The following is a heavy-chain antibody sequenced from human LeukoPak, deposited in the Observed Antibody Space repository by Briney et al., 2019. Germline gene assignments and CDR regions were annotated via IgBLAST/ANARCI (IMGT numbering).Heavy chain of an antibody. CDR2: IKQDGSEK. V-gene: IGHV3-7*01. Sequence: PGGSLRLSCAASGFTFSSYWMSWVRQAPGKGLEWVANIKQDGSEKYYVDSVKGRFTISRDNAKNSLYLQMNSLRAEDTAVYYCAXDVXYDILLYFDYWGQGTLVTVSS. D-gene: IGHD3-9*01. CDR1: GFTFSSYW. J-gene: IGHJ4*02. CDR3: AXDVXYDILLYFDY.